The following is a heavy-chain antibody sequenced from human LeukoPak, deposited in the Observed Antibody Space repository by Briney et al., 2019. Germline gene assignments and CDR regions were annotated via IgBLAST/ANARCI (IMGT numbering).Heavy chain of an antibody. CDR2: IHHSGST. J-gene: IGHJ4*02. Sequence: PSETLSLTCTVSGGSISSPTYYWAWIRQPPGQELEWIKTIHHSGSTYDNPSLKSRFTTSVDTSKNQFFLNLSSVTAADTAVYYCARLGGYHDPPDYWGQGTLVTVSS. CDR1: GGSISSPTYY. D-gene: IGHD3-16*02. CDR3: ARLGGYHDPPDY. V-gene: IGHV4-39*01.